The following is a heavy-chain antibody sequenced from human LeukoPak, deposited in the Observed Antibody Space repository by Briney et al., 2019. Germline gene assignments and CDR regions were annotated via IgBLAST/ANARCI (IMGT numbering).Heavy chain of an antibody. J-gene: IGHJ4*02. CDR1: GGSISRAGYY. V-gene: IGHV4-31*01. CDR2: IYYRGST. CDR3: GRDRGPYSGYDSYYFAY. Sequence: SETLSLTCTVSGGSISRAGYYWRWIRQHPGTGLEWIGYIYYRGSTYYNPSLKSQVTISVDTSKNQFSLKLSSVTAADTAVYYCGRDRGPYSGYDSYYFAYWGQGTLVTVSS. D-gene: IGHD5-12*01.